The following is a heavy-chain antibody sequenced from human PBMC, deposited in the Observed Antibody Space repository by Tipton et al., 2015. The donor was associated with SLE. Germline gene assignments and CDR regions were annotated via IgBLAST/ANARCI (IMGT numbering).Heavy chain of an antibody. D-gene: IGHD2-15*01. CDR2: ISAYNGNT. CDR3: ARDPYPYHSGTPL. J-gene: IGHJ4*02. V-gene: IGHV1-18*01. Sequence: QSGAEVKKPGASVKVSCKASGYTFPTNGVTWVRQAPGQGLEWMGWISAYNGNTKYAQSLQGRVTMTTDTSTRTAYMELKNLRSDDTAVYYCARDPYPYHSGTPLWGQGTLVTVST. CDR1: GYTFPTNG.